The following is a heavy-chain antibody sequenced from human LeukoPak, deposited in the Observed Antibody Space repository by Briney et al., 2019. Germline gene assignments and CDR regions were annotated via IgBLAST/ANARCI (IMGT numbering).Heavy chain of an antibody. V-gene: IGHV4-59*01. D-gene: IGHD2-2*01. Sequence: SETLSLTCTVSGVSISSYYWSWIRQSPGKGLEWIGYIYYSGSTNYNPSLKSRVTISVDTSKNQFSLKLSSVTAADTAVYYCARDPPTYQPLVGYRTDDYWGQGTLVTVSS. CDR3: ARDPPTYQPLVGYRTDDY. CDR1: GVSISSYY. CDR2: IYYSGST. J-gene: IGHJ4*02.